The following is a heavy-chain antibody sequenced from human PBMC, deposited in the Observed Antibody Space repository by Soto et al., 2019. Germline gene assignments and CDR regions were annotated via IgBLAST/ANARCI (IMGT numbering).Heavy chain of an antibody. J-gene: IGHJ5*02. CDR2: IIPSFGTA. CDR3: ARGSLGPGYSAGKGWFDP. CDR1: GGAVSDYV. Sequence: QVHLVQSGAEVKKPGTSVRVSCKASGGAVSDYVIAWVRQAPGQGPEWMGGIIPSFGTANYAQTFLGRVTMAADKSTNTAYLEPNSLTYEDTGVYYRARGSLGPGYSAGKGWFDPWGQGTLVTVSS. V-gene: IGHV1-69*06. D-gene: IGHD1-26*01.